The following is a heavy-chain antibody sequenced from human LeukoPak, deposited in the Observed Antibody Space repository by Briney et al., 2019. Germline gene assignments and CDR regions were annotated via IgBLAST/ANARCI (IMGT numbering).Heavy chain of an antibody. CDR1: GFTFSSYG. J-gene: IGHJ4*02. Sequence: GGSLRLSCAASGFTFSSYGMHWVRQAPGKGLEWVAVISYDGSNKYYADSVKGRFTISRDNSKNTLYLQMNSLRAEDTAVYYCAKDKMSSWSFDYWGQGTLVTVSS. D-gene: IGHD6-13*01. CDR2: ISYDGSNK. V-gene: IGHV3-30*18. CDR3: AKDKMSSWSFDY.